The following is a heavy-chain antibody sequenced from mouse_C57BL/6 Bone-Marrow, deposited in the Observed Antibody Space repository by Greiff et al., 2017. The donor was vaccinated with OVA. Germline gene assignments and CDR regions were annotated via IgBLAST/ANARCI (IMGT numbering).Heavy chain of an antibody. J-gene: IGHJ3*01. V-gene: IGHV1-54*01. CDR1: GYAFTNYL. CDR3: ARGIFWFAY. CDR2: INPGSGGT. Sequence: VQLQQSGAELVRPGTSVKVSCKASGYAFTNYLIEWVKQRPGQGLEWIGVINPGSGGTNYNEQFKGKATLTADKSSSTAYMQLSSLTSEDSAVYFCARGIFWFAYWGQGTLVTVSA.